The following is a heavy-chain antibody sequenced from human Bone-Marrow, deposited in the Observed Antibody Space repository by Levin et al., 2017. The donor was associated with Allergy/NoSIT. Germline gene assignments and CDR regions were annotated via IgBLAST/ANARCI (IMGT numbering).Heavy chain of an antibody. CDR2: IGSSGSTI. CDR3: ARQLGNFLSGYNYFDY. V-gene: IGHV3-48*03. D-gene: IGHD3-3*01. CDR1: GFTFSSYE. Sequence: GGSLRLSCAASGFTFSSYEMNWVRQAPGKGLEWVSYIGSSGSTIYYADSVKGRFTISRDNAKNSLYLQMNSLRAEDTAVYYCARQLGNFLSGYNYFDYWGQGTLVTVSS. J-gene: IGHJ4*02.